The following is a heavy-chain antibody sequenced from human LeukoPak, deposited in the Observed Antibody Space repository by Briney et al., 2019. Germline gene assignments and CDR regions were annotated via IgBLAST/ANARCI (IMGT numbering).Heavy chain of an antibody. CDR1: GGSISSYY. CDR2: IYYSGST. V-gene: IGHV4-59*01. D-gene: IGHD6-13*01. J-gene: IGHJ4*02. Sequence: SETLSLTCTVSGGSISSYYWSWIRQPPGKGLEWIGYIYYSGSTNYNPSLKSRVTISVDTSKNQFSLKLSSVTAADTAVYYCAREIAAAGFDYWGQGTLVTVSS. CDR3: AREIAAAGFDY.